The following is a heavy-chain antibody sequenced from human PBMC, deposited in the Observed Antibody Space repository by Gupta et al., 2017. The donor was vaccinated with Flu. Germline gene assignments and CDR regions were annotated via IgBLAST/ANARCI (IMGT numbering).Heavy chain of an antibody. V-gene: IGHV1-2*02. J-gene: IGHJ4*02. CDR3: ARDLFSEYYYDSSGYYGVDY. D-gene: IGHD3-22*01. CDR2: INPNSGGT. Sequence: QVQLVQSGAEVKKPGASVKVSCKASGYTFTGYYMHWVRQAPGHGLEWMGWINPNSGGTNYAQKFQGRVTMTRDTSISTAYMELSRLRSDDTAVYYCARDLFSEYYYDSSGYYGVDYWGQGTLVTVSS. CDR1: GYTFTGYY.